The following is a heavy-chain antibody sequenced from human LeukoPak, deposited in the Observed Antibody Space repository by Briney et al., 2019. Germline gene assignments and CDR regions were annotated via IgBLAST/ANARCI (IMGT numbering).Heavy chain of an antibody. CDR2: INPSGGST. J-gene: IGHJ4*02. CDR3: ARDHGGFSHY. CDR1: GYTLTSYY. D-gene: IGHD5-18*01. Sequence: ASVKVSCKASGYTLTSYYMHWVRQAPGQGLEWMGIINPSGGSTTYAQKFQGRVSMTRDTSTSTVYMELSSLRSDDSAVYYCARDHGGFSHYWGQGTLVTVSS. V-gene: IGHV1-46*01.